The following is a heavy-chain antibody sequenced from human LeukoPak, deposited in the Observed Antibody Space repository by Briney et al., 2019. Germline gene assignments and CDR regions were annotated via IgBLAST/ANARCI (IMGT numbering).Heavy chain of an antibody. D-gene: IGHD4-23*01. V-gene: IGHV1-69*06. J-gene: IGHJ6*02. CDR1: GGTFSNYA. Sequence: ASVKVSCKASGGTFSNYAINWVRQAPGQGLEWMGGIIPMFGTANYAQKFQVRVTITADKSTSTAYMELSSLRSEDTAVYYCARDNPPGISGGYYYYGMDVWGQGTTVTVSS. CDR3: ARDNPPGISGGYYYYGMDV. CDR2: IIPMFGTA.